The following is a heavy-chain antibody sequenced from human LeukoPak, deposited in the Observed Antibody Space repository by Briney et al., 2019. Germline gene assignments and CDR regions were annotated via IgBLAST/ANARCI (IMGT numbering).Heavy chain of an antibody. J-gene: IGHJ6*03. V-gene: IGHV3-74*01. CDR3: AGHYGSGRYHYYYMDV. Sequence: GGSLRLSCAASRLICSSYWMHWVRQAPGKELVWVSRINSEGSSTINADSVKGRFTISRDYAKNTVYLQMNSLRVDDTAVYYCAGHYGSGRYHYYYMDVWGRGTTVTVSS. D-gene: IGHD3-10*01. CDR1: RLICSSYW. CDR2: INSEGSST.